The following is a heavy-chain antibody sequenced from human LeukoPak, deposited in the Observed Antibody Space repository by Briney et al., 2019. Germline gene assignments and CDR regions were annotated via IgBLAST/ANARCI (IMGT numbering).Heavy chain of an antibody. CDR1: GYRFSTYW. CDR3: ARSANQGGVWV. Sequence: GESLKISCKASGYRFSTYWIGWVRQMPGKGLEWMGIIYPGDSDTRYSPSFQGQVTISADKSISTAYLQWSSLKASDTAMYYCARSANQGGVWVWGQGTLVTVSS. J-gene: IGHJ4*02. V-gene: IGHV5-51*01. CDR2: IYPGDSDT. D-gene: IGHD3-16*01.